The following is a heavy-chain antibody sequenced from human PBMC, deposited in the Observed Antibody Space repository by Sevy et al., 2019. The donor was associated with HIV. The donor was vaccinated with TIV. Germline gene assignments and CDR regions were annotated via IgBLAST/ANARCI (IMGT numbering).Heavy chain of an antibody. CDR3: VIGDTPRLTGSGTRLKDQSQNYFEF. J-gene: IGHJ4*02. CDR1: RYTLSEVS. CDR2: FVPEDGEI. D-gene: IGHD3-16*02. Sequence: ASVKVSCKVPRYTLSEVSMHWVRQAPGKGLEWMGGFVPEDGEIVYAQKFQGRVTVAEDTLTDTAYLKVTNLRSEDTATYFCVIGDTPRLTGSGTRLKDQSQNYFEFWGQGTLVTVSS. V-gene: IGHV1-24*01.